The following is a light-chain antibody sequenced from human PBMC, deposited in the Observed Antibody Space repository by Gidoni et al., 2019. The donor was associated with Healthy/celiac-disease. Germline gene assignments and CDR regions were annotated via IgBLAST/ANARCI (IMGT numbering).Light chain of an antibody. CDR3: QQRSNWPPRT. V-gene: IGKV3-11*01. CDR1: QSVSSY. Sequence: EIVLTQSPATLSLSPGERATHSCRASQSVSSYLAWYQQKPGQAPRLLIYDASNRATGIPARFSGSGSGTDVTLTISSLEPEDVAVYYCQQRSNWPPRTFGGGTKVEIK. CDR2: DAS. J-gene: IGKJ4*01.